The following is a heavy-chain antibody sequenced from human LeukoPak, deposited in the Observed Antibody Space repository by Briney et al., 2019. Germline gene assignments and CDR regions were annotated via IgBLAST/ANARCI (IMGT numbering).Heavy chain of an antibody. CDR3: ARNSGSYYDDAFDI. V-gene: IGHV3-74*01. Sequence: GGSLRLSCAAFGFTFSSYWMHWVRQAPGKGLVWVSRINSDGSSTSYADSVKGRFTISRDNAKNTLYLQMNSLRAEDTAVYYCARNSGSYYDDAFDIWGQGTMVTVSS. CDR1: GFTFSSYW. CDR2: INSDGSST. J-gene: IGHJ3*02. D-gene: IGHD1-26*01.